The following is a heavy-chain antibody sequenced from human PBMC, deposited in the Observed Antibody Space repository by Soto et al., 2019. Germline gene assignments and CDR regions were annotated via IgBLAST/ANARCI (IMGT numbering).Heavy chain of an antibody. Sequence: QVQLVQSGAEVKKPGASVKVSCKASGYTFTSYGISWVRQAPGQGLEWMGWISAYNGNTNYAQKLQARVTMTTYTSASTASRELRRLRSDDTAVYYCARDDPPAQHWGQGTLVTVSS. CDR3: ARDDPPAQH. CDR2: ISAYNGNT. V-gene: IGHV1-18*01. J-gene: IGHJ1*01. CDR1: GYTFTSYG.